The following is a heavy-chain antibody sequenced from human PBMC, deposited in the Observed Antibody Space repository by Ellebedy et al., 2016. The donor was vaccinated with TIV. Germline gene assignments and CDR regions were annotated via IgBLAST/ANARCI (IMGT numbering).Heavy chain of an antibody. CDR3: ARDLTQYASGAGLSDS. D-gene: IGHD2-2*01. CDR1: GFTFSDYA. V-gene: IGHV3-30-3*01. CDR2: VSFDIDKK. J-gene: IGHJ4*02. Sequence: GESLKISCAASGFTFSDYAMHWVRQSPRKGPEWVAIVSFDIDKKFYTDSVKCRFTISRDNSKNTLYLDMNSLGVDDTAVYYCARDLTQYASGAGLSDSWGQGTLVTVSS.